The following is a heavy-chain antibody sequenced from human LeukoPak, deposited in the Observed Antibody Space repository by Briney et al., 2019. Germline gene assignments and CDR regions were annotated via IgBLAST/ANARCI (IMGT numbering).Heavy chain of an antibody. Sequence: PGGSLRLSCAASGFTFSSYGMHWVRQAPGKGLEWVSYISPGSSTIYYADSLKGRFTISRDNAKNSLFLQMNSLRAEDTAVYYCARYDYSGSYLDDWGQGTLVTVSS. CDR1: GFTFSSYG. CDR2: ISPGSSTI. V-gene: IGHV3-48*01. D-gene: IGHD1-26*01. J-gene: IGHJ4*02. CDR3: ARYDYSGSYLDD.